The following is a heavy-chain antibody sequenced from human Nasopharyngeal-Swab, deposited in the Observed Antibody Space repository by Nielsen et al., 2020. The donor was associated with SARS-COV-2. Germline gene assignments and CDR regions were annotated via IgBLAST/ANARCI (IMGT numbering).Heavy chain of an antibody. CDR1: GFTFSGSA. D-gene: IGHD3-10*01. Sequence: GESLKISCAASGFTFSGSAMHWVRQASGKGLEWVGRIRSKANNYATAYAASVKGRFTISRDDSKNTAYLQMNSLRAEDTAVYYCARASPFSGSYYIGYWGQGTLVTVSS. CDR3: ARASPFSGSYYIGY. V-gene: IGHV3-73*01. J-gene: IGHJ4*02. CDR2: IRSKANNYAT.